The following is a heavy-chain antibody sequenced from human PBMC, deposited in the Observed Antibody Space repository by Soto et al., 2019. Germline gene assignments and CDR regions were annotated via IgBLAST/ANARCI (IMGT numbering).Heavy chain of an antibody. CDR3: ASGGSSNWFDP. J-gene: IGHJ5*02. Sequence: VQLQESGPGLVKPSQTLSLTCTVSSGSISSADYYWSWIRQPPGKGLEWIGYIYYTGSAYYNPSPRXRXTXSXXTSQNQSSLKVTSVTAADTAVYYCASGGSSNWFDPWGQGTLVTVSS. V-gene: IGHV4-30-4*01. CDR2: IYYTGSA. CDR1: SGSISSADYY. D-gene: IGHD1-26*01.